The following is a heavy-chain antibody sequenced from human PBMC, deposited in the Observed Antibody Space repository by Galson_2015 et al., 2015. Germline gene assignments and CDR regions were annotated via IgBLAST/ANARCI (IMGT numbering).Heavy chain of an antibody. CDR1: GFIFSSNA. D-gene: IGHD5-18*01. J-gene: IGHJ4*02. CDR2: ISGSGGST. CDR3: AKVGGYDQYHFDY. V-gene: IGHV3-23*01. Sequence: SLRLSCAASGFIFSSNAMRWVRQAPGKGLEWVSAISGSGGSTYYADSVKGRFTISRDNSKNTLYLQMNSLRAEDTAVYYCAKVGGYDQYHFDYWGQGALVTVSS.